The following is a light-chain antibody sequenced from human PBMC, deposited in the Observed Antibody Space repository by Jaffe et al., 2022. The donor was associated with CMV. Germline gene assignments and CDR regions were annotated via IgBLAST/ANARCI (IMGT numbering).Light chain of an antibody. CDR1: QSVFYSSNNKNY. Sequence: DIVMTQSPDSLAVSLGERATINCKSSQSVFYSSNNKNYLAWYQQKPGQSPKLIIYWAATRESGVPDRFSGSGSGTDFTLTISSLQAEDVAVYFCQQYYSSPYTFGQGTKLESK. J-gene: IGKJ2*01. V-gene: IGKV4-1*01. CDR3: QQYYSSPYT. CDR2: WAA.